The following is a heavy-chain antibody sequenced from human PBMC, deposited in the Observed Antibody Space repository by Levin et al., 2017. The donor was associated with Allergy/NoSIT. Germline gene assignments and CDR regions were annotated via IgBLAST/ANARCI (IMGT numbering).Heavy chain of an antibody. Sequence: GESLKISCAASGFTFSSYAMHWVRQAPGKGLEWVAVISYDGSNKYYADSVKGRFTISRDNSKNTLYLQMNSLRAEDTAVYYCAREGCSGGSCWDDAFDIWGQGTMVTVSS. D-gene: IGHD2-15*01. CDR1: GFTFSSYA. CDR2: ISYDGSNK. V-gene: IGHV3-30-3*01. CDR3: AREGCSGGSCWDDAFDI. J-gene: IGHJ3*02.